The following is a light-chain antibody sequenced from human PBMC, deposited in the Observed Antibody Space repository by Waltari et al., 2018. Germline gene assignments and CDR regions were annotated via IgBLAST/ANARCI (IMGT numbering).Light chain of an antibody. J-gene: IGLJ3*02. CDR1: ISDIGTYNL. CDR3: CSYAGSAISV. V-gene: IGLV2-23*02. Sequence: QPALTQTPAVSGSPGQSITISCSGTISDIGTYNLVSWYQHHPGKAPTLIIYDVNKRPSGVSNRFSGSKSGNTAFLTISGLQTADEADYYCCSYAGSAISVFGGGTKLTVL. CDR2: DVN.